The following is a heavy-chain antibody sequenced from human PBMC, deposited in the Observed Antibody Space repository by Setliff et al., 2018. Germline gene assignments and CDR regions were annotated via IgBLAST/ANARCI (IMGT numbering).Heavy chain of an antibody. CDR1: GFTFSSYA. V-gene: IGHV3-23*01. J-gene: IGHJ4*02. D-gene: IGHD2-8*01. CDR3: AKDRVNDGVWDFDS. Sequence: GGSLRLSCAASGFTFSSYAMSWVRQAPGKGLEWVSAISGSGGSTYYADSVKGRFTIARDNSKSSVFLHINSVTAEDTAIYYCAKDRVNDGVWDFDSWGPGILVTVSS. CDR2: ISGSGGST.